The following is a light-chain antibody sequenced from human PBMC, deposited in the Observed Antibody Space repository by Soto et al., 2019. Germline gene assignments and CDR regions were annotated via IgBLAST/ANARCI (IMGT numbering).Light chain of an antibody. CDR3: LQAAQSPLT. CDR2: LAS. Sequence: DIVLTQSPLSLPVTPGEPASISCRSSQSLLQSNGNNHVDWYLQRPGQSPQLLLYLASSRASGVPDRFSGSGSGTELSLEISRVEAEDVAVYYCLQAAQSPLTFGQGTRLEIK. J-gene: IGKJ5*01. V-gene: IGKV2-28*01. CDR1: QSLLQSNGNNH.